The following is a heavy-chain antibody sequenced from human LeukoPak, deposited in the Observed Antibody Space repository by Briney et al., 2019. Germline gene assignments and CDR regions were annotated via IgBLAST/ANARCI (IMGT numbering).Heavy chain of an antibody. D-gene: IGHD2-21*02. CDR2: IYYSGST. CDR1: GGSISSFY. CDR3: AGWEYCGGDCYPAAFDY. V-gene: IGHV4-59*01. Sequence: SETLSLTCTVSGGSISSFYWSWVRQPPGKGLEWIGDIYYSGSTNYSPSLKSRVTISVDTSKNQFSLKLSSVTAADTAVYYCAGWEYCGGDCYPAAFDYWGQGTLVTVSS. J-gene: IGHJ4*02.